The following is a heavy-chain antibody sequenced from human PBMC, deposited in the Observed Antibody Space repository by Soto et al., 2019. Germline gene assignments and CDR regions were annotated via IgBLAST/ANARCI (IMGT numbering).Heavy chain of an antibody. Sequence: PGGSLRLSCAVSGFSLSSNIISWVRQAPGKGLEWVSAIVGSSGNTNYAESVKGRFTISRDSSRNTLYMQMNGLRAEDTAVYYCAKEGPLTTLIDNWFDPWGPGTLVTVSS. D-gene: IGHD4-17*01. J-gene: IGHJ5*02. CDR3: AKEGPLTTLIDNWFDP. V-gene: IGHV3-23*01. CDR1: GFSLSSNI. CDR2: IVGSSGNT.